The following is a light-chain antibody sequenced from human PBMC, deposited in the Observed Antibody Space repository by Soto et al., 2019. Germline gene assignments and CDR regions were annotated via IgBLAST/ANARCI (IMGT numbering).Light chain of an antibody. CDR1: QSLVHSDGNTY. V-gene: IGKV2-30*02. Sequence: EVVMTQSPLSLAVTLGQPASISCRSSQSLVHSDGNTYLNWFQQRPGQSPRRLIYKVSDWVSGVQDRFSGSGSGTDFTLKISRVEGEDLGVYYCMQGTQLPFTVGQGTKLQIK. J-gene: IGKJ2*01. CDR3: MQGTQLPFT. CDR2: KVS.